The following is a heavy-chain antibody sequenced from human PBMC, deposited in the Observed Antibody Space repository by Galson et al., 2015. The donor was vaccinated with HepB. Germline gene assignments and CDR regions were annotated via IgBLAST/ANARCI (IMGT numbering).Heavy chain of an antibody. CDR3: ATTGVIAVAGTGGDAFDI. CDR1: GYTLTELS. D-gene: IGHD6-19*01. CDR2: FDPEDGET. J-gene: IGHJ3*02. Sequence: SVKVSCKVSGYTLTELSMHWVRQAPGKGLEWMGGFDPEDGETIYAQKFQGRVTMTEDTSTDTAYMELSSLRSEDAAVYYCATTGVIAVAGTGGDAFDIWGQGTMVTVSS. V-gene: IGHV1-24*01.